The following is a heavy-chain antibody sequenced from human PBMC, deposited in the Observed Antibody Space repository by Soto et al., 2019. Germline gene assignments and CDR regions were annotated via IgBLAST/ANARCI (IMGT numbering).Heavy chain of an antibody. CDR3: AKSPGYCSSGCCYSPLSHFYH. Sequence: EVQLLESGGGLVQPGGSLRLSCAASGFTFSSYAMSWVRQAPGKGLEWVSAISGSGGSTYYADSVKGRFTISRDNSKNTLHLQMIILRAEDTGVYYCAKSPGYCSSGCCYSPLSHFYHWGQGTLGTVSS. V-gene: IGHV3-23*01. D-gene: IGHD2-15*01. CDR2: ISGSGGST. CDR1: GFTFSSYA. J-gene: IGHJ4*02.